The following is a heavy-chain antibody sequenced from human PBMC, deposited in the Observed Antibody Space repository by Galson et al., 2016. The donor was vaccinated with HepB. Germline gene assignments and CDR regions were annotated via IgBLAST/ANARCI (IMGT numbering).Heavy chain of an antibody. CDR1: GFTVSDNY. D-gene: IGHD3-10*01. V-gene: IGHV3-53*01. Sequence: SLRLSCAASGFTVSDNYITWVRQAPGKGLEWVSIIYDGGLTYHADSVKGRFTISRDNSKNTVYLQMNSLTAEDTAIYYCARDRLRGVVGSFHPWGQGTLVTVSS. CDR3: ARDRLRGVVGSFHP. J-gene: IGHJ5*02. CDR2: IYDGGLT.